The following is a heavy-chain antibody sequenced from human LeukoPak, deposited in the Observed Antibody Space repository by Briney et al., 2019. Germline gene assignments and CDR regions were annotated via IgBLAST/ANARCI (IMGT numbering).Heavy chain of an antibody. D-gene: IGHD6-6*01. CDR2: ISYDGSNK. Sequence: GGSLRLSCAASGLTFSSYAMHWVRQAPGKGLEWVAVISYDGSNKYYADSVKGRFTISRDNSKNTLYLQMNSLRAEDTAVYYCARPYSSSGYWGQGTLVTVSS. J-gene: IGHJ4*02. CDR1: GLTFSSYA. V-gene: IGHV3-30*04. CDR3: ARPYSSSGY.